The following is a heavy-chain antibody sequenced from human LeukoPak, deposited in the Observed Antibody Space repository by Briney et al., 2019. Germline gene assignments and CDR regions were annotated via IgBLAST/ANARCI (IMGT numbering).Heavy chain of an antibody. V-gene: IGHV1-69*04. D-gene: IGHD5-18*01. J-gene: IGHJ4*02. CDR2: IIPILGIA. CDR3: AREDVDTAMVNDY. CDR1: GGTFSSYA. Sequence: ASVKVPCKASGGTFSSYAISWVRQAPGQGLEWMGRIIPILGIANYAQKFQGRVTITADKSTSTAYMELSSLRSEDTAVYYCAREDVDTAMVNDYWGQGTLVTVSS.